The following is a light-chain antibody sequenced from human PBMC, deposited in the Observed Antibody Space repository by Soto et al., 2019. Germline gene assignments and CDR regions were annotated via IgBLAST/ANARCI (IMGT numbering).Light chain of an antibody. CDR3: QTWGTGIGV. V-gene: IGLV4-69*01. CDR2: LNSDGSH. CDR1: SGHSSYA. J-gene: IGLJ2*01. Sequence: QPVLTQSPSASASLGASVKLTCTLSSGHSSYAIAWHQQQPEKGPRYLMKLNSDGSHRKGDGIPDRFSGSSSGAEHYLTISSLQSEGEADYYCQTWGTGIGVFGGGTKLTVL.